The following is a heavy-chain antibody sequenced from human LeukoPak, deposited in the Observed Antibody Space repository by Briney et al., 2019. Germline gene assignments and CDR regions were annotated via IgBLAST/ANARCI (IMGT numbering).Heavy chain of an antibody. V-gene: IGHV1-69*04. D-gene: IGHD6-13*01. CDR2: IIPILGIA. Sequence: SVKVSCKASGGTFSSYAISWVRQAPGQGLEWMGRIIPILGIANYAQKFQGRVTITADKSTSTAYMELSSLRSEDTAVYCCARSSSSWSYFDYWGQGTLVTVSS. J-gene: IGHJ4*02. CDR3: ARSSSSWSYFDY. CDR1: GGTFSSYA.